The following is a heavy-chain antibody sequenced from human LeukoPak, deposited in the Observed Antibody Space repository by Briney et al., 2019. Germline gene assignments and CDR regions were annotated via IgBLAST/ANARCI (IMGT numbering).Heavy chain of an antibody. D-gene: IGHD6-13*01. Sequence: GGSLRLSCAATGFTYSSYAMSWVRPPPGKGLEWISAISGSSGSTYYADSAKGRFSISRDNAKNTRYLQMISLRAEDTDVYYCASIAAAGAFDYWGQGTLVNVSS. V-gene: IGHV3-23*01. CDR3: ASIAAAGAFDY. CDR2: ISGSSGST. J-gene: IGHJ4*02. CDR1: GFTYSSYA.